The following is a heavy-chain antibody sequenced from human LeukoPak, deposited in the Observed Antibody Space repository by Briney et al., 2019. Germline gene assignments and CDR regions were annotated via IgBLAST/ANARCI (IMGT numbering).Heavy chain of an antibody. J-gene: IGHJ6*02. D-gene: IGHD3-22*01. Sequence: PGGSLRLSCAASRFNLHYYALHWVRQASGKGLEWVGRIRSKANSYATAYAASVKGRFTISRDDSKNTAYLQMNSLKTEDTAVYYCTRFRYYYDDSDGMDVWGQGTTVTVSS. CDR3: TRFRYYYDDSDGMDV. V-gene: IGHV3-73*01. CDR1: RFNLHYYA. CDR2: IRSKANSYAT.